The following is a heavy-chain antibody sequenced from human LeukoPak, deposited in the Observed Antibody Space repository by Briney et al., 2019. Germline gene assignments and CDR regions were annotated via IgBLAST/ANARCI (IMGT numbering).Heavy chain of an antibody. V-gene: IGHV3-23*01. CDR1: GFTFTSYA. D-gene: IGHD5-18*01. CDR2: IGGSGSTT. J-gene: IGHJ3*01. CDR3: AKDRDTTAKVAWS. Sequence: GGSLRLSCAASGFTFTSYAMTWVRQAPGKGLEWVATIGGSGSTTYYADSVKGRFTISRDNSKNTLYLQMNRLRAEDTSVYSCAKDRDTTAKVAWSWGRGRMDSVCS.